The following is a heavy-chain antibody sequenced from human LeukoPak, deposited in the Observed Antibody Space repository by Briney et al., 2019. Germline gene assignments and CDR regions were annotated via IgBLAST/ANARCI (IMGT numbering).Heavy chain of an antibody. V-gene: IGHV4-38-2*01. J-gene: IGHJ4*02. CDR2: IYHSGST. CDR3: ARASGYDHPYYFDY. D-gene: IGHD5-12*01. CDR1: GYSISSGYY. Sequence: PSETLSLTCAVSGYSISSGYYWGWIRQPPGKGLEWIGSIYHSGSTYYNPSLKSRVTISVDTSKNRFSLKLSSVTAADTAVYYCARASGYDHPYYFDYWGQGTLVTVSS.